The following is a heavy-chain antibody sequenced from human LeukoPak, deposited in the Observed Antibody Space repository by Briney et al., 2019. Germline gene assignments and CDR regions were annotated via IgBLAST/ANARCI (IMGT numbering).Heavy chain of an antibody. D-gene: IGHD2-2*01. CDR1: GFTVSSNY. J-gene: IGHJ6*03. V-gene: IGHV3-53*01. CDR2: IYSGGST. Sequence: GGSLRLSCAASGFTVSSNYMSWVRQAPGKGLEWVSVIYSGGSTYYADSVKGRFTISRDNSKNTLYLQMNSLRAEDTAVYYCARDPRSSTSRHYYYYYMDVWGKGTTVTVSS. CDR3: ARDPRSSTSRHYYYYYMDV.